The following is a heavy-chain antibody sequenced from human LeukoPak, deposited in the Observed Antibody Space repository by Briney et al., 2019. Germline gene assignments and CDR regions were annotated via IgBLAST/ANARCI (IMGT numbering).Heavy chain of an antibody. CDR3: AKVQIAAPGKREDY. J-gene: IGHJ4*02. Sequence: GRSQSLSCAASGFTFSSDAMSWVRQPPGKGLEWDSSISDSGGARYYADSVKGRFTISRDNSKNTLYLHMNSLRAEDTAVYYCAKVQIAAPGKREDYWGQGTLVTVSS. V-gene: IGHV3-23*01. CDR1: GFTFSSDA. CDR2: ISDSGGAR. D-gene: IGHD6-13*01.